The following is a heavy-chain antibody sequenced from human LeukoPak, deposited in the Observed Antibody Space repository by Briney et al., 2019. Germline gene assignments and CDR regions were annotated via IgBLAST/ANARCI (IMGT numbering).Heavy chain of an antibody. Sequence: GGSLRLSCAASGFTFISYAMSWVRQAPGKGLEWVSGISNTGGSTYYADSVKGRFTISRDNSKNTLYLQMNSLRAEDTAVYYCARDYDILTGPHGGMDVWGQGTTVTVSS. CDR1: GFTFISYA. J-gene: IGHJ6*02. CDR3: ARDYDILTGPHGGMDV. V-gene: IGHV3-23*01. CDR2: ISNTGGST. D-gene: IGHD3-9*01.